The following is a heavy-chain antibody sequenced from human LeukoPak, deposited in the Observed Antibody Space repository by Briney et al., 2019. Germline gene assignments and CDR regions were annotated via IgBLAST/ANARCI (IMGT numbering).Heavy chain of an antibody. Sequence: GESLKISCKGSGYSFISYWSGWVRQLPGKGREWMGIIYPGDSDTRYSPSFQGQVTISADKSINTAYLQWSSLKASDTAMYYCARHCSSTSCWQNFDYWGQGTLVTVSS. CDR1: GYSFISYW. J-gene: IGHJ4*02. CDR2: IYPGDSDT. D-gene: IGHD2-2*01. V-gene: IGHV5-51*01. CDR3: ARHCSSTSCWQNFDY.